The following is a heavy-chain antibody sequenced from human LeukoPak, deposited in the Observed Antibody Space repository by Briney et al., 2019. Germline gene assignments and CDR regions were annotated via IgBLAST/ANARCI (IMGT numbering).Heavy chain of an antibody. CDR1: GFTFSSYS. Sequence: GGSLILSCAASGFTFSSYSMNWVRQAPGKGLEWVSYISSSSTIYYADSVKGRFTISRDNAKNSLYLQMNSLRDEDTAVYYCARSLRYFDWLLYFDYWGQGTLVTASS. CDR3: ARSLRYFDWLLYFDY. CDR2: ISSSSTI. D-gene: IGHD3-9*01. V-gene: IGHV3-48*02. J-gene: IGHJ4*02.